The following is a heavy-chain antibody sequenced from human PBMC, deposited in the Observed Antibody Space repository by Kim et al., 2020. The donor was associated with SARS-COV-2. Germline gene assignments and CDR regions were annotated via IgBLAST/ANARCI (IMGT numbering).Heavy chain of an antibody. Sequence: YNPPLKSRVDISVDQSTNQFTLELGSVTAADTAVYYCARGPVAAAGSFDYWGQGTLVTVSS. J-gene: IGHJ4*02. V-gene: IGHV4-4*02. CDR3: ARGPVAAAGSFDY. D-gene: IGHD6-13*01.